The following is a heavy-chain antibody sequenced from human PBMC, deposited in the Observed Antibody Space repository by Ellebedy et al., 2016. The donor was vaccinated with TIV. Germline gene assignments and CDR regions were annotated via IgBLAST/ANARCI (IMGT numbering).Heavy chain of an antibody. V-gene: IGHV3-53*01. J-gene: IGHJ6*02. CDR1: GFTVSSNY. CDR2: MYSGGST. D-gene: IGHD5-18*01. CDR3: AREPRDPAIYYGMDV. Sequence: GESLKISCAASGFTVSSNYMSWVRQAPGKGLEWVSVMYSGGSTYYADSVKGRFTISRDNSKNTLYLQMNSRRAEDTAVYYCAREPRDPAIYYGMDVWGQGTTVTVSS.